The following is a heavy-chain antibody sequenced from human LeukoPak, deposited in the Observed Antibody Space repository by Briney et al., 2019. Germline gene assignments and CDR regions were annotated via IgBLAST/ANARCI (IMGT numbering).Heavy chain of an antibody. V-gene: IGHV4-59*12. D-gene: IGHD6-19*01. CDR2: IYHSGST. CDR1: GGSISSYY. Sequence: SETLSLTCTVSGGSISSYYWSWIRQPPGKGLEWIEEIYHSGSTNYNPSLKSRVTISVDKSKNQFSLKLSSVTAADTAVYYCASGPSSGWYRYWGQGTLVTVSS. J-gene: IGHJ4*02. CDR3: ASGPSSGWYRY.